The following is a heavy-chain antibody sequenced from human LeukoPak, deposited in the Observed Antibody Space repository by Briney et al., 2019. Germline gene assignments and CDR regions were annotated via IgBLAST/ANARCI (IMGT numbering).Heavy chain of an antibody. CDR2: INYSGST. V-gene: IGHV4-34*01. J-gene: IGHJ4*02. CDR1: GGSFSGYS. CDR3: ARHGSANLDY. Sequence: SETLSLTCAVYGGSFSGYSWSWIRQPQGKGLEWIGEINYSGSTKYNPSLKSRVTISVDTSKNQFSLKLNSVTAADTAVYYCARHGSANLDYWGQGTLVTVSS. D-gene: IGHD4/OR15-4a*01.